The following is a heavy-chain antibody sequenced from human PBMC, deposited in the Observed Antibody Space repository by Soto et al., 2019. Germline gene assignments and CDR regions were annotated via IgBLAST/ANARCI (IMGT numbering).Heavy chain of an antibody. CDR1: GGSISGHY. CDR2: ISYSGST. Sequence: PSETLSLTCTVSGGSISGHYWSWIRQPPGKGLQYIGYISYSGSTNYNPSLKSRVTISVDTSNNQCSLRLSSVTAADTAVYYCARDVRLRHETGYDAYWNGKYNCCDHWGQGILV. D-gene: IGHD3-3*01. J-gene: IGHJ5*02. CDR3: ARDVRLRHETGYDAYWNGKYNCCDH. V-gene: IGHV4-59*11.